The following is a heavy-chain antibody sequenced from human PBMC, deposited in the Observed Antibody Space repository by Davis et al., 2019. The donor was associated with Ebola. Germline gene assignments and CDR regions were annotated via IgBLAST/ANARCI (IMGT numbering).Heavy chain of an antibody. CDR1: GYSFTSSW. CDR2: IYPGDSDT. Sequence: KVSCQGSGYSFTSSWNGWVRQMPGKGLAWMGIIYPGDSDTRYSPSFQGRVTISADKSISTAYLQWSSLKASDTAMYYCARPGYSSSRGACDIWGQGTMVTVSS. CDR3: ARPGYSSSRGACDI. V-gene: IGHV5-51*01. J-gene: IGHJ3*02. D-gene: IGHD6-13*01.